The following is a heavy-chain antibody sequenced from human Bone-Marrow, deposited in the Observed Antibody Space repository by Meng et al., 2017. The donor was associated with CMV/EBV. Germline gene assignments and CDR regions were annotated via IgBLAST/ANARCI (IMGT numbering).Heavy chain of an antibody. V-gene: IGHV3-64*02. D-gene: IGHD2-2*01. Sequence: GGPLRLSCAASGFTFSSYAMHWVRQAPGKGLEYVSAISSNGGSTYYADSVKGRFTISRDNSKNTLYLQMNGLRDEDTAVYYCARDLRDYANDYWGQGTLVTVSS. J-gene: IGHJ4*02. CDR3: ARDLRDYANDY. CDR1: GFTFSSYA. CDR2: ISSNGGST.